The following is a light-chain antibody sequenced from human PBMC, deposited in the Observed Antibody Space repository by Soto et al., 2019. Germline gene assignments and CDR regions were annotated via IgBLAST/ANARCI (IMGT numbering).Light chain of an antibody. V-gene: IGLV2-11*01. J-gene: IGLJ1*01. CDR3: CSYAGSYIYV. Sequence: QSALTQPRSVSGSPGQSVTISCTGTSSDVGGYNLVSWYQQHPGKAPKLMIYDVTKRPSGVPDRFSGSKSGNTASLTLSGLQAEDEADYYCCSYAGSYIYVFGPGTKLTVL. CDR2: DVT. CDR1: SSDVGGYNL.